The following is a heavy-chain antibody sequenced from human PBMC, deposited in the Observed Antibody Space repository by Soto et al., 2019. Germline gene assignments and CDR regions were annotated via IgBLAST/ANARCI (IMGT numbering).Heavy chain of an antibody. CDR3: ARDSRYCSRGSCYLFQY. J-gene: IGHJ4*02. CDR1: VFTFSDYQ. Sequence: VGSLRLSCASSVFTFSDYQMTCIRHSPGKWLEWVSYISSSGSTIYYADSVKGRFTISRDNAKKSLYLQMNSLRAEDTAVYYCARDSRYCSRGSCYLFQYWGQGTLVNVSS. CDR2: ISSSGSTI. V-gene: IGHV3-11*01. D-gene: IGHD2-15*01.